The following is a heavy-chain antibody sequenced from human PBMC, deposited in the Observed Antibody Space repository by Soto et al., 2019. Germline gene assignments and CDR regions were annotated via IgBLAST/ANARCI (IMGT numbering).Heavy chain of an antibody. V-gene: IGHV3-23*01. J-gene: IGHJ4*02. D-gene: IGHD6-19*01. CDR1: GFTFSSYA. CDR2: ISGSGGST. CDR3: AKTSPAGIAVAGTPLYYFDY. Sequence: EVQLLESGGGLVQPGGSLRLSCAASGFTFSSYAMSWVRQAPGKGLEWVSAISGSGGSTYYADSVKGRFTISRDNSKNTLYLQMNSLRAEDTAVYHCAKTSPAGIAVAGTPLYYFDYWGQGTLVTVSS.